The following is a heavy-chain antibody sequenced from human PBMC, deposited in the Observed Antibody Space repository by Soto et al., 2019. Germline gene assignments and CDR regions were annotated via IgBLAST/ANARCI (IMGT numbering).Heavy chain of an antibody. Sequence: EVHLMESGGGLVQPGGSLRLSCAASGFTFSSFSMHWVRQAPGKGLEWVSYISSSSSTIYYADSVRGRFTISRDNAKNSLYLQMNSLRDEHRAVFYCARDAPRCSGGTCLYYWGQGTLVTVSS. V-gene: IGHV3-48*02. CDR3: ARDAPRCSGGTCLYY. CDR2: ISSSSSTI. J-gene: IGHJ4*02. D-gene: IGHD2-15*01. CDR1: GFTFSSFS.